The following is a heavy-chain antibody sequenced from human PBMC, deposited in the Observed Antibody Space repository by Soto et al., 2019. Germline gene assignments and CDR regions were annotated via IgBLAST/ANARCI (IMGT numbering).Heavy chain of an antibody. CDR2: ISAYNGNT. V-gene: IGHV1-18*01. J-gene: IGHJ6*02. D-gene: IGHD4-17*01. Sequence: ASVKVSCKASGYTFTSYGISWVRQAPGQGLEWMGWISAYNGNTNYAQKLQGRVTMTTDTSTSTAYMELRSLRSDDTAVYYCACTTVTTLYYYYGMDVWGQGTTVTVSS. CDR3: ACTTVTTLYYYYGMDV. CDR1: GYTFTSYG.